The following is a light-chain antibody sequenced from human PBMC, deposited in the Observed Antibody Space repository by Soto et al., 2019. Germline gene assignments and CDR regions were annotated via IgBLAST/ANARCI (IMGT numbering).Light chain of an antibody. CDR1: QSISSW. J-gene: IGKJ1*01. Sequence: DIQMTQSPSTLSASVGDRVTITCGASQSISSWLAWYQQKPVKAPKLLXYDASSLESGVPSRFSGSGSGTELTLTISSLQPDDFATYYCQQYNSYTPWTFGQGTKVDIK. CDR2: DAS. CDR3: QQYNSYTPWT. V-gene: IGKV1-5*01.